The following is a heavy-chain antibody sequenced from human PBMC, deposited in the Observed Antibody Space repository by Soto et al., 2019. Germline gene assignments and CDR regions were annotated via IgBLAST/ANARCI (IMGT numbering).Heavy chain of an antibody. Sequence: SETLSLTCTVSGGSISSGGYYWSWIRQHPGKGLEWIGYIYYSGSTYYNPSLKSRVTISVDTSKNQFSLKLSSVTAADTAVYYCARVTPSSGSYLIDYWGQGTLVTVSS. CDR2: IYYSGST. J-gene: IGHJ4*02. CDR1: GGSISSGGYY. CDR3: ARVTPSSGSYLIDY. D-gene: IGHD1-26*01. V-gene: IGHV4-31*03.